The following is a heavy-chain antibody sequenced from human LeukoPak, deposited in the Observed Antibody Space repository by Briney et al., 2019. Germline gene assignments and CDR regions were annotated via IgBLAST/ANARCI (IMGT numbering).Heavy chain of an antibody. D-gene: IGHD2-2*01. V-gene: IGHV3-23*01. CDR2: ISGTGGST. J-gene: IGHJ4*02. Sequence: PGGSVRLCRAASGLSFSRYSMSWVRQAPGKGLEWVSAISGTGGSTYYADSVKGRFTISRDNSKNMLYLQMNSLRAEDTAVYYCAKSDCSSTSCYVFDYWGQGTLVTVSS. CDR3: AKSDCSSTSCYVFDY. CDR1: GLSFSRYS.